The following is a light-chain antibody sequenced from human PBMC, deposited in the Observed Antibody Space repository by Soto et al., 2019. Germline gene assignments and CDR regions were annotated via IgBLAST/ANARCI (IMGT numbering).Light chain of an antibody. Sequence: EVVMTQSPATQSVSPGERATLSGRVSQSVSSNLAWYQQIPGQAPRLLIFGASTRATGVPARFSGSGSGTDFTLTISSLQSEDFAVYYCQQYYDWPPRYTFGQGTKLEIK. CDR2: GAS. CDR1: QSVSSN. CDR3: QQYYDWPPRYT. J-gene: IGKJ2*01. V-gene: IGKV3-15*01.